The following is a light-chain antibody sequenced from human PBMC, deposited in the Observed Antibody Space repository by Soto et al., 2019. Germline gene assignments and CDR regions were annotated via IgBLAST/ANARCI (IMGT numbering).Light chain of an antibody. CDR3: QTWGPGSASVA. Sequence: QLVLTQSPSASASLGASVKLTCTLSRGHSNYAIAWHQQQPEKGPRYLMKVNSGGSHIKGDGIPDRFSGSSSGAERYLFISRLQSEDEADYYCQTWGPGSASVAFGGGTQLTVL. CDR1: RGHSNYA. CDR2: VNSGGSH. J-gene: IGLJ7*01. V-gene: IGLV4-69*01.